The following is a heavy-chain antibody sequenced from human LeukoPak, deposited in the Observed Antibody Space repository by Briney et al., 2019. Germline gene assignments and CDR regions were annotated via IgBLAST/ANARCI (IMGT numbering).Heavy chain of an antibody. J-gene: IGHJ6*02. CDR1: GGSISNSYYY. Sequence: PSETLSLTCTVSGGSISNSYYYWGWIRQPPGKGLEWIGSIYYSGSTYYNPSLKSRVTISVDTSKNQFSLKLSSVTAADTAVYYCARDRSTHSYGSLVWYYGMDVWGQGTTVTVSS. CDR2: IYYSGST. CDR3: ARDRSTHSYGSLVWYYGMDV. D-gene: IGHD5-18*01. V-gene: IGHV4-39*07.